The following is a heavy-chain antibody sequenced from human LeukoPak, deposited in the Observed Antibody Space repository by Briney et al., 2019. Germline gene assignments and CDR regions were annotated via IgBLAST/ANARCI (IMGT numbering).Heavy chain of an antibody. D-gene: IGHD1-26*01. J-gene: IGHJ4*02. CDR1: GFTFSNAW. CDR3: TTRKVGATHIDY. Sequence: GGSLRLSCAASGFTFSNAWMSWVRQAPGKGLEWVGRIKRKTDGGTTDYAAPVKGRFTISRDDSKNTLYLQMNSLKTEDTAVYYCTTRKVGATHIDYWGQGTLVTVSS. V-gene: IGHV3-15*01. CDR2: IKRKTDGGTT.